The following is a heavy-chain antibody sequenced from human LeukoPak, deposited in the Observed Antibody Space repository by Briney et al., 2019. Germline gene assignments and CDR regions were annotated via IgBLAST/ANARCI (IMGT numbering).Heavy chain of an antibody. Sequence: ASVKVSCRPSGYTFTSYGISWVRQAPGQGLEWMGWISAYNGNTNYAQKFQGRVTMTTDTSTSTAYMELRSLGSDDTAVYYCARDRSSGWTGVFDYWGQGTLVTVSS. D-gene: IGHD6-19*01. J-gene: IGHJ4*02. CDR1: GYTFTSYG. V-gene: IGHV1-18*01. CDR3: ARDRSSGWTGVFDY. CDR2: ISAYNGNT.